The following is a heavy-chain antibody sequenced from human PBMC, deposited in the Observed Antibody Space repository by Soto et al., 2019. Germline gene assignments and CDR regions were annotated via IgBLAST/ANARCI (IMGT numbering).Heavy chain of an antibody. CDR3: ARLGYCSSTSCYPLFDY. CDR2: IYYSGST. Sequence: SETLSLTCTVSGGSISSGSYYWGWIRQPPGKGLEWIGSIYYSGSTYYNPSLKSRVTISVDTSKNQFSLKLSSVTAADTAVYYCARLGYCSSTSCYPLFDYWGQGTLVTVS. CDR1: GGSISSGSYY. V-gene: IGHV4-39*01. D-gene: IGHD2-2*01. J-gene: IGHJ4*02.